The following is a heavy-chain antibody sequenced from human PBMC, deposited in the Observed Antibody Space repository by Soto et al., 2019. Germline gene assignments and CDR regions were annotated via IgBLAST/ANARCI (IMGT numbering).Heavy chain of an antibody. D-gene: IGHD3-16*01. CDR1: GFTFSRYA. CDR3: AKNGDYDYDAFDV. Sequence: EVQLLQSGGGLVQPGGSLRLSCAGSGFTFSRYAMSWVRQAPGKGQEWVSGIIGNSALIYYADSVKGRFTISRDNSKNTLYLQMNTLRAEDTAVYYCAKNGDYDYDAFDVWGQGAVVTVSS. J-gene: IGHJ3*01. CDR2: IIGNSALI. V-gene: IGHV3-23*01.